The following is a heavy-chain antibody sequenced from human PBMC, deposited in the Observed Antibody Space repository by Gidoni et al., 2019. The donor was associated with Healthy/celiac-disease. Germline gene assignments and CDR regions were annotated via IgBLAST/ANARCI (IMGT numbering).Heavy chain of an antibody. V-gene: IGHV3-21*01. CDR2: ISSSSSYI. Sequence: EVQLVESGGGLVTPGGSLRLSCAASGFTFSSYIMNWVLQAPGKGLEWVSSISSSSSYIYYADSVKGRFTIYRDNAKNSLYLQMNSLRAEDTAVYYCARDPGLGYSGYEVDYWGQGTLVTVSS. J-gene: IGHJ4*02. CDR3: ARDPGLGYSGYEVDY. D-gene: IGHD5-12*01. CDR1: GFTFSSYI.